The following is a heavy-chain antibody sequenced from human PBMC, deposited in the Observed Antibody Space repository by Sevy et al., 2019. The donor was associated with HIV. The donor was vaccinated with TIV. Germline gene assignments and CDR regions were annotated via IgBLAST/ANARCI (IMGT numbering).Heavy chain of an antibody. V-gene: IGHV5-51*01. Sequence: GESLKISCKGPGYSFSTYWIAWVRQMPGKGLELMGLIFPGDSDTRYSPSFQGQVTISADKSIRTSYLQWNSLKASDTATYYCARRGIQLRGSDYFYYGLDVWGQGTTVTVSS. CDR1: GYSFSTYW. J-gene: IGHJ6*02. CDR3: ARRGIQLRGSDYFYYGLDV. D-gene: IGHD1-1*01. CDR2: IFPGDSDT.